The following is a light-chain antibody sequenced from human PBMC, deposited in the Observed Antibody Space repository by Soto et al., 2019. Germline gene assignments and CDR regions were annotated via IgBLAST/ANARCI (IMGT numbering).Light chain of an antibody. J-gene: IGLJ1*01. V-gene: IGLV2-14*01. CDR3: SSYTSTSTYV. CDR2: HVS. Sequence: QSALTQPASVSGSPGQSITISCTGTSSDVGGYNYVSWYQQYPGKAPKLMIYHVSNRPSGVSNRFSGSKSGNSASLTISGLQPEDEDDYYCSSYTSTSTYVFGTGTKLTVL. CDR1: SSDVGGYNY.